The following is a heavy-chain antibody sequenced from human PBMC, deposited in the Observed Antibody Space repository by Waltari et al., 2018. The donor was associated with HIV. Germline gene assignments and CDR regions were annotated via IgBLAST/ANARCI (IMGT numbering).Heavy chain of an antibody. CDR3: ARGGILLSGAFDI. Sequence: QVQLQESGPGLVKPSEPLSLTCTVPGGSISSYYWSWIRQPPGKGLEWIGYIYYSGSTNYNPSLKSRVTISVDTSKNQFSLKLSSVTAADTAVYYCARGGILLSGAFDIWGQGTMVTVSS. CDR2: IYYSGST. CDR1: GGSISSYY. D-gene: IGHD6-13*01. J-gene: IGHJ3*02. V-gene: IGHV4-59*01.